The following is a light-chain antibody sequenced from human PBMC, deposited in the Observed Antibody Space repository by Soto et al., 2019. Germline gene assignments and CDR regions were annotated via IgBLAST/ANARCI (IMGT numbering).Light chain of an antibody. CDR1: SSDVGSYNL. Sequence: QSALTQPASVSGSPGQSITISCSETSSDVGSYNLVSWYQQQPGKAPKLIIYEGSKRPSGVSDRFSGSKSGNTASLTVSGLQAEDEADYYCSSYEHRVVVFGGGTKLTVL. CDR3: SSYEHRVVV. CDR2: EGS. V-gene: IGLV2-23*01. J-gene: IGLJ2*01.